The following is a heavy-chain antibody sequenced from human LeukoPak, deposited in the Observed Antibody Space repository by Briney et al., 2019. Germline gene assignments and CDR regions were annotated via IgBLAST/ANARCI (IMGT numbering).Heavy chain of an antibody. CDR2: ISYDGSNK. J-gene: IGHJ3*02. CDR1: GFTFSSYG. Sequence: GGSLRLSCAASGFTFSSYGMHWVRQAPGKGLEWVSVISYDGSNKYYADSVKGRFTISRDNSKNTLYLQMNSLRAEDTAVYYCARGGTYSLDGLDIWGQGTMVTVSS. D-gene: IGHD1-26*01. CDR3: ARGGTYSLDGLDI. V-gene: IGHV3-30*03.